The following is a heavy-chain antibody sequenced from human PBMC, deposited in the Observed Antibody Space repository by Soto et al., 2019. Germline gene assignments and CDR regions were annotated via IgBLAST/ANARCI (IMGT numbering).Heavy chain of an antibody. CDR2: IDWDDDK. CDR3: ARTPYDRDYYYGMDV. J-gene: IGHJ6*02. CDR1: GFSLSTSGMC. Sequence: ASGPTLVNPTQTLTLTCTFSGFSLSTSGMCVSWIRQPPGKALEWLAPIDWDDDKYYSTSLKTRLTISKDTSKNQVVLTMTNMDPVDTATYYCARTPYDRDYYYGMDVWGQGTTVTVSS. V-gene: IGHV2-70*01. D-gene: IGHD3-22*01.